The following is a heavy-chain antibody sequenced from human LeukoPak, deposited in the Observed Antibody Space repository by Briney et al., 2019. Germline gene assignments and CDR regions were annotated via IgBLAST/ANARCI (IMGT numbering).Heavy chain of an antibody. CDR3: ARGYSGLFDYFDY. CDR2: IIPIFGTA. D-gene: IGHD5-12*01. CDR1: GGTFSSYA. Sequence: SVKVSCKASGGTFSSYAISWVRQAPGQGLEWTGGIIPIFGTANYAQKFQGRVTITADESTSTAYMELSSLRSEDTAVYYCARGYSGLFDYFDYWGQGTLVTVSS. V-gene: IGHV1-69*13. J-gene: IGHJ4*02.